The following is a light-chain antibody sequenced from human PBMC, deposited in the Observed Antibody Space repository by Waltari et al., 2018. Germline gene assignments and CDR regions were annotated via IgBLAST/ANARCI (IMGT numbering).Light chain of an antibody. CDR2: KDS. J-gene: IGLJ3*02. CDR1: AFTKQY. CDR3: LSADSTSTYGV. Sequence: SYELTQPPSPSVFPGQPARISCSGDAFTKQYGFWYQQRPGQAPVLVIYKDSERPSGTPERFSGSRSGTTVTLTISGVQAEDEGDYYCLSADSTSTYGVFGGGTKVTVL. V-gene: IGLV3-25*03.